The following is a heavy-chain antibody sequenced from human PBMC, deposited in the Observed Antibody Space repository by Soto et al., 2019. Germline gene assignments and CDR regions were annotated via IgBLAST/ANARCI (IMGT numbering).Heavy chain of an antibody. V-gene: IGHV1-69*06. CDR2: SIPIIGTA. J-gene: IGHJ2*01. Sequence: QAQLVQSGAEVKKPGSSVKVSCKASGGTFSNYAISWVRQAPGQGLEWMGGSIPIIGTANYAQKFQGRVTITADKSTSTAYMEVNTLRSEDTAVYYCARGRVRRDGYNWNWYFDLWGRGTLVTVSS. D-gene: IGHD5-12*01. CDR3: ARGRVRRDGYNWNWYFDL. CDR1: GGTFSNYA.